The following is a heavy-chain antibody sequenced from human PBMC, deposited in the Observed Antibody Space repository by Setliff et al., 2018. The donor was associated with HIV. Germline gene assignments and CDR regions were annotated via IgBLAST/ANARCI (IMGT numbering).Heavy chain of an antibody. CDR1: GYTFTSYY. CDR3: ANSVTDASYWYFIH. D-gene: IGHD4-17*01. V-gene: IGHV1-3*01. Sequence: ASVKVSCKASGYTFTSYYIHWVRQAPGQRLEWMGWINAGNGNTIYSQKFQGRVTITRDTSASTAYMELSSLRSEDTAVYYCANSVTDASYWYFIHWGRGSPVTVSS. J-gene: IGHJ2*01. CDR2: INAGNGNT.